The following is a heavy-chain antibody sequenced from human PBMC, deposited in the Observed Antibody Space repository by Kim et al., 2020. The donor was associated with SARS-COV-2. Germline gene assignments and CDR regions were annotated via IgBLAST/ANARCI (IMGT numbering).Heavy chain of an antibody. Sequence: ASVKVSCKASGYTFTNYGMSWVRQAPGQGLEWMGWINTNTGNTTYAQGFTGRFVFSLDTSVSTAYLQISSLQAEDTAMYYCARESSVLNYGLDVWGQGATVTVSS. CDR3: ARESSVLNYGLDV. J-gene: IGHJ6*02. CDR2: INTNTGNT. D-gene: IGHD6-6*01. CDR1: GYTFTNYG. V-gene: IGHV7-4-1*02.